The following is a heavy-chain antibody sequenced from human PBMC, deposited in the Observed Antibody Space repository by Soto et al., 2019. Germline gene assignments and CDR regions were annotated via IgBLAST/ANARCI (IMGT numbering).Heavy chain of an antibody. J-gene: IGHJ6*02. V-gene: IGHV5-51*01. CDR2: IYPGDSDT. Sequence: GESLKISCKGSGYSFTSYWIGWVRQMPGKGLEWMGIIYPGDSDTRYSPSFQGQVTISADKSISTAYLQWSSLKASDTAMYYCASNRGNYDISTGYYGMDVWGQGTTVTVSS. CDR1: GYSFTSYW. D-gene: IGHD3-9*01. CDR3: ASNRGNYDISTGYYGMDV.